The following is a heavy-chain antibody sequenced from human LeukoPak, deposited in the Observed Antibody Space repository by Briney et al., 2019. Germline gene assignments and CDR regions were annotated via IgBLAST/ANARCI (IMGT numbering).Heavy chain of an antibody. J-gene: IGHJ4*02. CDR1: GYTFTSNY. CDR2: IYPRDGST. V-gene: IGHV1-46*01. CDR3: ARDQEGFDY. Sequence: GASVKVSCKASGYTFTSNYIHWVRQAPGQGLEWTGMIYPRDGSTSYARKFQGRVTVTRDTSTSTVHMELSGLRSEDTAVYYCARDQEGFDYWGQGTLVTVSS.